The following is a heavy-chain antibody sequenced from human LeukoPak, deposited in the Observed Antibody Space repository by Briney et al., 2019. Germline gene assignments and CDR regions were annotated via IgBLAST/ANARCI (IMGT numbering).Heavy chain of an antibody. CDR3: AKETRGYYGILDD. Sequence: PGRSLRPSCAASAFTFDAYATHSVRHAPGKCLEWVSGIRWDTRSTAYADSVKARFPISRDNAKNSLYLQLNPLRAAHTASSQCAKETRGYYGILDDWGQGTRVTVSS. J-gene: IGHJ4*02. V-gene: IGHV3-9*01. CDR2: IRWDTRST. D-gene: IGHD3-22*01. CDR1: AFTFDAYA.